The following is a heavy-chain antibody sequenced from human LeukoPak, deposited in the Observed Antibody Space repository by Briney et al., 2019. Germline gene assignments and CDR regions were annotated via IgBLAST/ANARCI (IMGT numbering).Heavy chain of an antibody. CDR1: GYTFTSYA. V-gene: IGHV7-4-1*02. D-gene: IGHD3-22*01. CDR3: ARDDAYYYDSSGYRSLYY. CDR2: INTNTGNP. J-gene: IGHJ4*02. Sequence: GASVKVSCKASGYTFTSYAMNWVRQAPGQGLEWMGWINTNTGNPTYAQGFTGRFVFSLDTSVSTAYLQISSLKAEDTAVYYCARDDAYYYDSSGYRSLYYWGQGTLVTVSS.